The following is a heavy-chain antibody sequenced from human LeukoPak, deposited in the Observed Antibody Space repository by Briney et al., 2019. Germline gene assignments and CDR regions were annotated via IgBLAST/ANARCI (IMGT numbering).Heavy chain of an antibody. D-gene: IGHD3-22*01. CDR2: INHSGST. CDR3: AKDHSRARVVIVVIGDAFDI. CDR1: GGSFSGYY. V-gene: IGHV4-34*01. J-gene: IGHJ3*02. Sequence: SETLSLTCAVYGGSFSGYYWSWIRQPPGKGLEWIGEINHSGSTNYNPSLKSRVTISVDTSKNQFSLKLSSVTAADTAVYYCAKDHSRARVVIVVIGDAFDIWGQGTMVTVSS.